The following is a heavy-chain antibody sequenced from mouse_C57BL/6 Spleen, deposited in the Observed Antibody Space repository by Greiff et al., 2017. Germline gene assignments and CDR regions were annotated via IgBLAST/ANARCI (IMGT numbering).Heavy chain of an antibody. CDR2: INPYNGDT. CDR1: GYSFTGYF. Sequence: EVQGVESGPELVKPGASVKISCKASGYSFTGYFMNWVMQSHGKSLEWIGRINPYNGDTFYNQKFKGKATLTVDKSSSTAHMELRSLTSEDSAVYYCVYGYAMDYWGQGTSVTVSS. V-gene: IGHV1-20*01. CDR3: VYGYAMDY. D-gene: IGHD1-1*02. J-gene: IGHJ4*01.